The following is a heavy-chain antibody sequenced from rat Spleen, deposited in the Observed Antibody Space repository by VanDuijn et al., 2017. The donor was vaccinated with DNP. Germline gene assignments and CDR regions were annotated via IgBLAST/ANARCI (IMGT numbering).Heavy chain of an antibody. Sequence: EVQLVESGGGLVQPGRSMKLSCAVSRITFSDHNMAWVRQAPTKGLEWVATISYDGTITYYRDSVKGRFTISRDNAKSTLYLQMDSLRSEDTATYYCSRHDSDYYYGSYSSAFAYWGQGTLVTVSS. CDR1: RITFSDHN. CDR2: ISYDGTIT. V-gene: IGHV5-7*01. J-gene: IGHJ3*01. D-gene: IGHD1-12*02. CDR3: SRHDSDYYYGSYSSAFAY.